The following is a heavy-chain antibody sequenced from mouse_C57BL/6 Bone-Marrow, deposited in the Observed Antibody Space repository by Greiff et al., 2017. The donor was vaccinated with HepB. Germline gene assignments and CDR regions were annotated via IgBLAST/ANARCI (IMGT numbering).Heavy chain of an antibody. CDR3: AKKDYYGSSLYAMDY. CDR2: IWSGGST. D-gene: IGHD1-1*01. V-gene: IGHV2-4*01. CDR1: GFSLTSYG. Sequence: VQLQQSGPGLVQPSQSLSITCTVSGFSLTSYGVHWVRQPPGKGLEWLGVIWSGGSTDYNAAFISRLSISKDNSKSHVFFKMNSLQADDTAIYYCAKKDYYGSSLYAMDYWGQGTSVTVSS. J-gene: IGHJ4*01.